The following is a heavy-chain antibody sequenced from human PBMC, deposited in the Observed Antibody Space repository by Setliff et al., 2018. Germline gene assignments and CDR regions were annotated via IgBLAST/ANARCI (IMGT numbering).Heavy chain of an antibody. CDR2: ISAYNGNT. V-gene: IGHV1-18*01. D-gene: IGHD6-13*01. CDR3: ARGYSSSWQSRMGFDP. J-gene: IGHJ5*02. CDR1: GYTFTSYG. Sequence: GASVKVSCKASGYTFTSYGISWVRQAPGQGLEWMGWISAYNGNTNYAQKLQGKVTMTTDTSTSTAYMELRSLRSDDTAVYYCARGYSSSWQSRMGFDPWGQGTLVTVSS.